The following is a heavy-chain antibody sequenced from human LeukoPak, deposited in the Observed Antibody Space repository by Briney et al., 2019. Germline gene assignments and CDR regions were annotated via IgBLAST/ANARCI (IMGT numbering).Heavy chain of an antibody. V-gene: IGHV4-59*12. D-gene: IGHD5-18*01. Sequence: SETLSLTCTVSGGSISSYYWSWIRQPPGKGLEWIGYIYYSGSTNYNPSLKSRVTISVDKSKNQFSLKLSSVTAADTAVYYCARDIDKTAMVFKSFDNWGQGTLVTVSS. CDR2: IYYSGST. CDR3: ARDIDKTAMVFKSFDN. CDR1: GGSISSYY. J-gene: IGHJ4*02.